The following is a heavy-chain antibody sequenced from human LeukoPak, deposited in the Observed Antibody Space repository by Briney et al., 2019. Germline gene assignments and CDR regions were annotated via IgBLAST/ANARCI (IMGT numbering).Heavy chain of an antibody. D-gene: IGHD4/OR15-4a*01. CDR1: GGSISGYY. CDR3: ARMGAIAGASANPDY. V-gene: IGHV4-59*01. CDR2: TYYSGST. J-gene: IGHJ4*02. Sequence: SETLSLTCTVSGGSISGYYWSWIRQPPARGRGWIGYTYYSGSTDYDPSLQSRVTMSVDTSKTQFSLKLSSVTAADTAVYYCARMGAIAGASANPDYWGRGTLVTVSS.